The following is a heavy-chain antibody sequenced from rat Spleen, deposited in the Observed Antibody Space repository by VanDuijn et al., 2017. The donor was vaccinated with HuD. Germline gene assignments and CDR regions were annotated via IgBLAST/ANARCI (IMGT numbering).Heavy chain of an antibody. CDR3: ARSDYYYSNYIPFAF. Sequence: EVQLQESGPGLVKPSLSLSLTCSVTGYSITSNYWGWIRKFPGNKMEWMAYISYSGSTGFNPSLKSRISITRDTSKNQFFLQLNSVTTEDTATYYCARSDYYYSNYIPFAFWGQGTLVTVSS. CDR2: ISYSGST. D-gene: IGHD1-2*01. CDR1: GYSITSNY. V-gene: IGHV3-1*01. J-gene: IGHJ3*01.